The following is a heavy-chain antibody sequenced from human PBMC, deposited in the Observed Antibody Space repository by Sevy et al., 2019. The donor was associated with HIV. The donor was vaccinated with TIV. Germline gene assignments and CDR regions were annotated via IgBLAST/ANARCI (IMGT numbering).Heavy chain of an antibody. CDR2: IYYSGTT. Sequence: SETLSLTCTVSAGSISSNSSYWVWIRQPPGKGLEWIGSIYYSGTTYYNPSLKSRVTISIDTSKTQFSLKLSSVTAADTAIFYCARLNYGDYSNYFDPWGQGSLVTVSS. D-gene: IGHD4-17*01. CDR3: ARLNYGDYSNYFDP. J-gene: IGHJ5*02. CDR1: AGSISSNSSY. V-gene: IGHV4-39*01.